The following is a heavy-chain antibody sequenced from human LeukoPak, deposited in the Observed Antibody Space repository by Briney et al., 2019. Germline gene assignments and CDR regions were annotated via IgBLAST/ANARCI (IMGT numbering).Heavy chain of an antibody. CDR2: ISYDGSNK. D-gene: IGHD3-22*01. CDR3: AKSYYYDSSGLDY. Sequence: PGRSLRLSCAASGFTFSSYAMHWVRQAPGKGLEWVAVISYDGSNKYYADSVKGRFTISRDNSKNTLYLQMNSLRAEDTAVYYCAKSYYYDSSGLDYWGQGTRVTVSS. V-gene: IGHV3-30-3*02. J-gene: IGHJ4*02. CDR1: GFTFSSYA.